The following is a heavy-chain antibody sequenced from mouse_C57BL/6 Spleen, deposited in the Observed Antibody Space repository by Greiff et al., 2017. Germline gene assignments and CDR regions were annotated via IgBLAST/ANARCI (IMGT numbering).Heavy chain of an antibody. CDR3: ARGDLYYFDY. D-gene: IGHD3-3*01. J-gene: IGHJ2*01. CDR2: LYPSDSET. Sequence: QVQLQQPGAELVRPGSSVKLSCKASGYTFTSYWMDWVKQRPGQGLEWIGNLYPSDSETHYNQKFKDKATLTVDKSSSTAYMQLSSLTSEDSAVYYCARGDLYYFDYWGQGTTLTVSS. V-gene: IGHV1-61*01. CDR1: GYTFTSYW.